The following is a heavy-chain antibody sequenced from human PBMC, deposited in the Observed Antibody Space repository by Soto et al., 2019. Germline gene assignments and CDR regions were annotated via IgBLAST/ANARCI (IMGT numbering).Heavy chain of an antibody. V-gene: IGHV4-59*01. CDR3: ARTRYEWSANPTPMYYFDY. J-gene: IGHJ4*02. CDR2: IYYSGST. D-gene: IGHD2-15*01. CDR1: GGSISSYY. Sequence: PSETLSLTCTVSGGSISSYYWSWIRQPPGKGLEWIGYIYYSGSTNYNPSLKSRVTISVDTSKNQFSLKLSSVTAADTAVYYCARTRYEWSANPTPMYYFDYWGQGTLVTVSS.